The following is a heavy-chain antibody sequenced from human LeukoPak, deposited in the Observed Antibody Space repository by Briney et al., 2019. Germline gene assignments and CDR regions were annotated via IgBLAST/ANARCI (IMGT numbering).Heavy chain of an antibody. V-gene: IGHV4-39*07. CDR3: ARDRSWNYYFDY. CDR1: GASITTDSYY. J-gene: IGHJ4*02. D-gene: IGHD1-7*01. CDR2: IYYSGST. Sequence: NPSETLSLTCTVSGASITTDSYYWGWIRQPPGKGLEWIGSIYYSGSTYYNPSLKSRVTISADTSKNQFSLKLSSVTAADTAVYYCARDRSWNYYFDYWGQGTLVTVSS.